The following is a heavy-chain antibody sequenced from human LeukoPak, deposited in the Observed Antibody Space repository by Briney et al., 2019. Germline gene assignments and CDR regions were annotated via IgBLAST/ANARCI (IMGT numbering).Heavy chain of an antibody. CDR3: ARTRYSGSYGGADY. CDR2: INWNGVIR. CDR1: GFKFDGYG. J-gene: IGHJ4*02. Sequence: GGSLRLSCAASGFKFDGYGMTWVRQAPGKGLEWVSGINWNGVIRDYADSVKGRFSISGDNAKNSLYLQINSLRVEDTAFYYCARTRYSGSYGGADYWGQGTQIIASS. V-gene: IGHV3-20*04. D-gene: IGHD1-26*01.